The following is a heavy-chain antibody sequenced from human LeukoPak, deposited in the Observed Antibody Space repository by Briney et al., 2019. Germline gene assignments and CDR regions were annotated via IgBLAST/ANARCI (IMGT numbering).Heavy chain of an antibody. CDR2: IIPIFGTA. J-gene: IGHJ3*02. CDR3: ATLSHCSSTSCDDAFDI. Sequence: SVKVSCKASGGTFSSYAISWVRQAPGQGLEWMGGIIPIFGTANYAQKFQGRVTITADESTSTAYMELSSLRSEDTAVYYCATLSHCSSTSCDDAFDIWGQGTMVTVSS. V-gene: IGHV1-69*13. CDR1: GGTFSSYA. D-gene: IGHD2-2*01.